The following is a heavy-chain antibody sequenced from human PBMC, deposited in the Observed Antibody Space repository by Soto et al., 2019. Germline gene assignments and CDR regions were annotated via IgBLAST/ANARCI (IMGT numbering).Heavy chain of an antibody. CDR2: IIPILGIA. CDR3: ASFLQYSHDAFDI. Sequence: SVKVSCKASGCTFSSYTISWVRQAPGQGLEWMGRIIPILGIANYAQKFQGRVTITADKSTSTAYMELSSLRSEDTAVYYCASFLQYSHDAFDIWGQGTMVTVSS. J-gene: IGHJ3*02. V-gene: IGHV1-69*02. CDR1: GCTFSSYT. D-gene: IGHD5-18*01.